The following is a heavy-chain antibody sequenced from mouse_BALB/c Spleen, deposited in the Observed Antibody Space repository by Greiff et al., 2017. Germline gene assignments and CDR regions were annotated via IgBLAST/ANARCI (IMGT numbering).Heavy chain of an antibody. V-gene: IGHV1-5*01. Sequence: VQLQQSGPELVKPGASVRISCKASGYTFTSYWMHWVKQRPGQGLEWIGAIYPGNSDTSYNQKFKGKAKLTAVTSTSTAYMELSSLTNEDSAVYYCTRSYYRYDEGFDYWGQGTTLTVSS. CDR1: GYTFTSYW. CDR3: TRSYYRYDEGFDY. J-gene: IGHJ2*01. D-gene: IGHD2-14*01. CDR2: IYPGNSDT.